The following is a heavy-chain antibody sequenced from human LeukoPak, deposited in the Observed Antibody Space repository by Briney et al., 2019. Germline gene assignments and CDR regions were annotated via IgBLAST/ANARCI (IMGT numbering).Heavy chain of an antibody. CDR2: ISSSGSTI. CDR3: ARDRDPGYNDSSGYRRVNAFDI. J-gene: IGHJ3*02. D-gene: IGHD3-22*01. V-gene: IGHV3-11*04. CDR1: GFTFSDYY. Sequence: GGSLRLSCAASGFTFSDYYMSWIRQAPGKGLEWVSYISSSGSTIYYADSVKGRFTISRHNAKNSLYLQMNSLRAEDTAVYYCARDRDPGYNDSSGYRRVNAFDIWGQGTMVTVSS.